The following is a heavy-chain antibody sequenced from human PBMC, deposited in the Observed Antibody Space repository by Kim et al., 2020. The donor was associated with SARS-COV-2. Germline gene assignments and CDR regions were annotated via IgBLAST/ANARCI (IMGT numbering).Heavy chain of an antibody. Sequence: NYSPSFQGHVTISADKSISTAYLQWSSLKASDTAMYYCAVGGYSSGWSDYWGQGTLVTVSS. J-gene: IGHJ4*02. D-gene: IGHD6-19*01. V-gene: IGHV5-10-1*01. CDR3: AVGGYSSGWSDY.